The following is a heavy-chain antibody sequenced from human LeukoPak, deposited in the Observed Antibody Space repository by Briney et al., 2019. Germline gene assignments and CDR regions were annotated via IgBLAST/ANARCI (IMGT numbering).Heavy chain of an antibody. V-gene: IGHV6-1*01. CDR3: AREQTGDQNFDY. D-gene: IGHD7-27*01. Sequence: SQTLSRTCAISGDSVSSNTAAWNWIRQSPSRGLEWLGRTYYRSKWYNNYAVSVKSRISINPDTSKNQFSLQLKSVTPEDTAVYYCAREQTGDQNFDYWGQGTLVTVSP. J-gene: IGHJ4*02. CDR1: GDSVSSNTAA. CDR2: TYYRSKWYN.